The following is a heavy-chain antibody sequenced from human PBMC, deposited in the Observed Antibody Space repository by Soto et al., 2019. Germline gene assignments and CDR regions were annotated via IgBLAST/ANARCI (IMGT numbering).Heavy chain of an antibody. CDR1: GGSISSGSYY. CDR2: IYHSGST. J-gene: IGHJ6*02. V-gene: IGHV4-39*07. Sequence: PSETLSLTCTVSGGSISSGSYYWGWIRQPPGKGLEWIGYIYHSGSTYYNPSLKSRVTISIDTSKNQFSLKLSSVTAADTAVYYCARDRPVWDRGEWLLFYYYYGMDVWGQGTTVTVSS. D-gene: IGHD3-3*01. CDR3: ARDRPVWDRGEWLLFYYYYGMDV.